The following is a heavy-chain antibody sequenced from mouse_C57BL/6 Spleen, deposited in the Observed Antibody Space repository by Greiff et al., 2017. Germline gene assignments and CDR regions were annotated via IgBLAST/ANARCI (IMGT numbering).Heavy chain of an antibody. CDR2: IYPSSGNT. Sequence: QVQLQQSGAELARPGASVKLSCKASGYTFTSYGISWVKQRTGQGLEWIGEIYPSSGNTYYNEKFKGKATLTADKSSSTAYMELRSLTAEDSAVYCCEIYDGYDGPSFAYWGQGTLVTVSA. D-gene: IGHD2-2*01. CDR1: GYTFTSYG. CDR3: EIYDGYDGPSFAY. J-gene: IGHJ3*01. V-gene: IGHV1-81*01.